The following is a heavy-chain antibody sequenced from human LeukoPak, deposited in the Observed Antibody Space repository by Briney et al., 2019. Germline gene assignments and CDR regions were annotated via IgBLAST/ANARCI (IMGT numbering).Heavy chain of an antibody. D-gene: IGHD2-2*01. CDR2: ISCSGGST. J-gene: IGHJ4*02. CDR1: GLTFSSYA. CDR3: AKGGGSTSPHDY. Sequence: GGSLRLSCAASGLTFSSYAMSWVRQAPGKGLEWVSAISCSGGSTYYADSVKGRFTISRDNSKNTLYLQMNSLRAEDTAVYYCAKGGGSTSPHDYWGQGTLVTVSS. V-gene: IGHV3-23*01.